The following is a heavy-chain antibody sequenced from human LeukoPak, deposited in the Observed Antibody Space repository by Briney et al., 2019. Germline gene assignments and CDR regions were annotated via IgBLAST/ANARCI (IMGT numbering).Heavy chain of an antibody. D-gene: IGHD3-10*01. V-gene: IGHV1-18*01. CDR2: ISAYNGNT. J-gene: IGHJ6*03. CDR1: GYTFTSYG. CDR3: AREHYYGSGSYYMNYYYYMDV. Sequence: ASVKVSCKASGYTFTSYGISWVRQAPGQGLEWMGWISAYNGNTNYAQKLQGRVTMTTDTSTSTAYMELRSLRSDDTAVYYCAREHYYGSGSYYMNYYYYMDVWGKGTTVTVSS.